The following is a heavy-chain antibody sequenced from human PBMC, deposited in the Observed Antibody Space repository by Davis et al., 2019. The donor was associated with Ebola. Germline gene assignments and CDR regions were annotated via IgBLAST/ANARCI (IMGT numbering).Heavy chain of an antibody. CDR2: IYHSGST. CDR1: GGSISSGGYS. D-gene: IGHD6-6*01. J-gene: IGHJ4*02. V-gene: IGHV4-30-2*01. Sequence: SETLSLTCAVSGGSISSGGYSWSWIRQPPGKGLEWIGYIYHSGSTYYNPSLKSRVTISVDTSKNQFSLKLSSVTAADTAVYYCARGGGIAARPRDYWGQGTLVTVSS. CDR3: ARGGGIAARPRDY.